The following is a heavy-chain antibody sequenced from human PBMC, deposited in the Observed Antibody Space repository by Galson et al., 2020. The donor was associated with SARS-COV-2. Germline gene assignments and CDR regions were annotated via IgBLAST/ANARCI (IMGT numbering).Heavy chain of an antibody. Sequence: GGSLRLSCAASGFTFSSYGMHWVSQAPGKGLEWVAFIRYDGSNKYYADSVKGRFTISRDNSKNTLYLQMNSLRAEDTAVYYCAADYGDYNNYYYGMDVWGQGTTVTVSS. CDR3: AADYGDYNNYYYGMDV. CDR2: IRYDGSNK. V-gene: IGHV3-30*02. CDR1: GFTFSSYG. D-gene: IGHD4-17*01. J-gene: IGHJ6*02.